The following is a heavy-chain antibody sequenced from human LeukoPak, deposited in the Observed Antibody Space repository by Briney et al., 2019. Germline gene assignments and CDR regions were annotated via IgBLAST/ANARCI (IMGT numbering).Heavy chain of an antibody. V-gene: IGHV4-34*01. CDR3: ASLSLQWLVRPGTSWDY. Sequence: SETLSLTCSVPGESFSDYYWSWIRQLPGKGLEWIGEINHGGTTNYNPSLKSRVTISVDTSKNHVSLNLTSVTAADTAVYYCASLSLQWLVRPGTSWDYWGQGTLVTVSS. CDR2: INHGGTT. CDR1: GESFSDYY. J-gene: IGHJ4*02. D-gene: IGHD6-19*01.